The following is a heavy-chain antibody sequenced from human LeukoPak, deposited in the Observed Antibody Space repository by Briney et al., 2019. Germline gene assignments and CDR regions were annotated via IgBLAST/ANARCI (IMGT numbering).Heavy chain of an antibody. CDR2: IYYSGST. CDR3: ARHESEYSHFDY. CDR1: GGSISSYY. J-gene: IGHJ4*02. V-gene: IGHV4-59*01. D-gene: IGHD2-15*01. Sequence: LETLSLTCIVSGGSISSYYWSWIRQPPGKGLEWIGYIYYSGSTNYNPSLKSRVTISVDTSKNQFSLKLNSVTAADTAVYYCARHESEYSHFDYWGQGTLVTVSS.